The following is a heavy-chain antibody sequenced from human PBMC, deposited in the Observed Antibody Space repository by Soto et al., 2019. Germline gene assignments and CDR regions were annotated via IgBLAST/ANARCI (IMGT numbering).Heavy chain of an antibody. CDR3: TRGDGDYHDGNGYLGRH. CDR2: IKNDGSGA. CDR1: GFTFSNYW. D-gene: IGHD3-22*01. Sequence: EVQLVESVGDLVQPGGSLRLSCLASGFTFSNYWMHWVRQPPGKGLEWVSRIKNDGSGAYYADSVKGRFTISRDNAKNTLYRQMNSLRVEDTAVYYCTRGDGDYHDGNGYLGRHWGQGPLVTVSS. J-gene: IGHJ4*02. V-gene: IGHV3-74*01.